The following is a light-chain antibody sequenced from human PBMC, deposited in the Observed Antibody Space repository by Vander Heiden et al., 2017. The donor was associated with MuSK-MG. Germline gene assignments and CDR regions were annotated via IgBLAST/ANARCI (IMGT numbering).Light chain of an antibody. Sequence: QSALTQPASVSGSPGQSITISCTGTSTDIGAYDYVSWYQQHPGKAPKVLIFDVRNRLSGVPGRFSGSKSGNTASLTISGLQPEDEADYYCSSYSSSSTLVVFGGGTKVSVL. CDR2: DVR. J-gene: IGLJ2*01. CDR1: STDIGAYDY. CDR3: SSYSSSSTLVV. V-gene: IGLV2-14*01.